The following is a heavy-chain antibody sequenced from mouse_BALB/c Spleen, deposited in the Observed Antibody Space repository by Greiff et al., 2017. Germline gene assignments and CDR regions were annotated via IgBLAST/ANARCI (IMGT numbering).Heavy chain of an antibody. CDR1: GFNIKDYY. D-gene: IGHD2-1*01. CDR3: TRSGIYYGSFYAMDY. CDR2: IDPENGDT. J-gene: IGHJ4*01. Sequence: VQLQQSGAELVRSGASVKLSCTASGFNIKDYYLHWVKQRPEQGLEWIGWIDPENGDTEYAPKFQGKATMTADTSSNTAYLQLSSLTSEDTAVYYCTRSGIYYGSFYAMDYWGQGTSVTVSS. V-gene: IGHV14-4*02.